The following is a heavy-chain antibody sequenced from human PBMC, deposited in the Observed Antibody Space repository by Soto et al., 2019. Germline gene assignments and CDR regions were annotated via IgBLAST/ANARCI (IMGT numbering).Heavy chain of an antibody. J-gene: IGHJ4*02. V-gene: IGHV4-61*01. D-gene: IGHD4-17*01. CDR2: IYYSGST. CDR3: ARALAPYGDYGPDY. CDR1: GGSVSSGSYY. Sequence: QVQLQESGPGLVKPSETLSLTCTVSGGSVSSGSYYWSWIRQPPGKGLEWIGYIYYSGSTNYNPSLKSRGTIAVDTSKNQFALKLSSVTAADTAVYYCARALAPYGDYGPDYWGQGTLVTVSS.